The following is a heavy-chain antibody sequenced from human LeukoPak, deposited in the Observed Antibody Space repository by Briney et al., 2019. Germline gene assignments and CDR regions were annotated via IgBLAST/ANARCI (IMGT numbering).Heavy chain of an antibody. J-gene: IGHJ3*02. Sequence: SETLSLTCTVSGASVSSSNYYWGWIRQPPGKGPEWVGSVYYTGSTYHNPSLKSRVTMSIDTSRNQFSLKLSSVTAADTAMYYCAREDSGISDNAFDIWGQGTMVTISS. CDR1: GASVSSSNYY. D-gene: IGHD1-26*01. V-gene: IGHV4-39*07. CDR2: VYYTGST. CDR3: AREDSGISDNAFDI.